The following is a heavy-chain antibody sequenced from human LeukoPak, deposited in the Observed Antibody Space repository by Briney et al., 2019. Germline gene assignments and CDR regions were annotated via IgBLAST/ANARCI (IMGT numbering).Heavy chain of an antibody. CDR2: IWYDGSNK. J-gene: IGHJ4*02. Sequence: GRSLRLSCAASGFTFSSYGMHWVRQVPGKGLEWVAVIWYDGSNKYYADSVKGRFTISRDNSKNTLYLQMNSLRAEDTAVYYFASPRRTRADYDIIFDYWGQGTLVTVSS. V-gene: IGHV3-33*01. CDR1: GFTFSSYG. D-gene: IGHD3-9*01. CDR3: ASPRRTRADYDIIFDY.